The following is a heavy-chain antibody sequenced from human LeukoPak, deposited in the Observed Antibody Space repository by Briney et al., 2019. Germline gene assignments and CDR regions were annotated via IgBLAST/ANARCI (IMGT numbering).Heavy chain of an antibody. V-gene: IGHV1-69*04. CDR3: ARDQSIVVVMFFDY. D-gene: IGHD3-22*01. Sequence: SVKVSCKASGGTFSSYAISWVRQAPGQGLEWMGRIIPILGIANYAQKFQGRVTITADKSTSTAYMELSSLRSEDTAVYYCARDQSIVVVMFFDYWGQGTLVTVSS. CDR1: GGTFSSYA. J-gene: IGHJ4*02. CDR2: IIPILGIA.